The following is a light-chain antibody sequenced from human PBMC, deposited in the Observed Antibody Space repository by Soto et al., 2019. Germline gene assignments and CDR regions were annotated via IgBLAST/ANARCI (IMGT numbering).Light chain of an antibody. Sequence: DIQMTQSPSSLSASVGDRVTITCRAIQGISNYLAWYQQKPGKVPKLLIYAASTLQSGVPSRFSGSGSGTDFTLTISSLQPEDVATYYCQKYNSALWTFGQGTKVEIK. V-gene: IGKV1-27*01. CDR1: QGISNY. CDR3: QKYNSALWT. J-gene: IGKJ1*01. CDR2: AAS.